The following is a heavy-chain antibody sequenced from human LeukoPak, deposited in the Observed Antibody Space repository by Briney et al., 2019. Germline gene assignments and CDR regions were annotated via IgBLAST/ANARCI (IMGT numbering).Heavy chain of an antibody. Sequence: SETLSLTCTVSGGSISSYYWSWIRQPPGKGLEWIGYIYYSGSTYYNPSLKSRVTISVDTSKNQFYLKLSSVTAADTAVYYCARLDYDFWSGFDYWGQGTLVTVSS. J-gene: IGHJ4*02. CDR3: ARLDYDFWSGFDY. CDR2: IYYSGST. CDR1: GGSISSYY. V-gene: IGHV4-59*08. D-gene: IGHD3-3*01.